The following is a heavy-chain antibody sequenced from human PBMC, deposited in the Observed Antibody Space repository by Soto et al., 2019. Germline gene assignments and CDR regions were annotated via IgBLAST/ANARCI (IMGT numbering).Heavy chain of an antibody. Sequence: PGGSLRLSCAASGFTFSSYAMSWVRQAPGKGLEWVSAITGSGDSTYYADSVKGRLTVSRDNSKNTLYLQMNSLRAEDTAVYYCAKVFVFTIREGFDYWGLGTLVTVSS. D-gene: IGHD3-3*01. CDR2: ITGSGDST. CDR3: AKVFVFTIREGFDY. CDR1: GFTFSSYA. J-gene: IGHJ4*02. V-gene: IGHV3-23*01.